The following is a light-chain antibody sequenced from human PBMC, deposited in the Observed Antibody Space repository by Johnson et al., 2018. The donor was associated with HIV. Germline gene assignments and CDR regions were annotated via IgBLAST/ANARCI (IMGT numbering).Light chain of an antibody. CDR1: SSNIGSNY. CDR2: ENN. V-gene: IGLV1-51*02. CDR3: GTWDNSLNVYV. J-gene: IGLJ1*01. Sequence: QSVLTQPPSVSAAPGQKVTISCSGSSSNIGSNYVSWYQHFPGTAPKLLIYENNKRPSGIPDRFSGSKSGASATLDITGLQTGDEATYYCGTWDNSLNVYVFGTGTKVTVL.